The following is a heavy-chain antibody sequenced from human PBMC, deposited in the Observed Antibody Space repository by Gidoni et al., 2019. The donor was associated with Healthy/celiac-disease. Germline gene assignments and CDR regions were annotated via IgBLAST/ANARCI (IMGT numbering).Heavy chain of an antibody. Sequence: GRSLRLSCAASGFTFSSYAMHWVRQAPGKGLEWVAVISYDGSNKYYADSVKGRFTISRDNSKNTLYLQRNSLRAEDTAVYYCADSRLEYSSGWYESLDYWGQGTLVTVSS. CDR3: ADSRLEYSSGWYESLDY. D-gene: IGHD6-19*01. CDR1: GFTFSSYA. J-gene: IGHJ4*02. V-gene: IGHV3-30-3*01. CDR2: ISYDGSNK.